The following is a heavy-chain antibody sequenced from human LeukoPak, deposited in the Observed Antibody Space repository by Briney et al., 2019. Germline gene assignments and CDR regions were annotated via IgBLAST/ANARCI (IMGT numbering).Heavy chain of an antibody. Sequence: ASVKVSCKASGYTFTGYYMHWGRQAPGQGLEWMGWINTNSGGTNYEQKFQGRGTMTRDTSISTAYMELSRLRSDDTAVYYCARGGGSGSYYTTDYWGQGTLVTVSS. J-gene: IGHJ4*02. CDR3: ARGGGSGSYYTTDY. V-gene: IGHV1-2*02. CDR1: GYTFTGYY. D-gene: IGHD3-10*01. CDR2: INTNSGGT.